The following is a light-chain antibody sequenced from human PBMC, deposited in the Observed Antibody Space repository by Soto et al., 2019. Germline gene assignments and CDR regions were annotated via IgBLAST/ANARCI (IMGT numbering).Light chain of an antibody. CDR3: SSYAGSNNYV. J-gene: IGLJ1*01. V-gene: IGLV1-40*01. Sequence: QSVLTQPPSVSGAPGQRVTISCTGSSSNIGAGYDVHWYLQLPGTAPKLLVYTNNNRPSGVPGRFSGSKSGTSASLAITGLQAEDEADYYCSSYAGSNNYVFGTGTKVTVL. CDR2: TNN. CDR1: SSNIGAGYD.